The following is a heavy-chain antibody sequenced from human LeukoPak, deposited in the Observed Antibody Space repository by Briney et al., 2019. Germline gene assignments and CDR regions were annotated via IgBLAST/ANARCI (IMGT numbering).Heavy chain of an antibody. CDR3: AKDRRPYSGSYDY. J-gene: IGHJ4*02. CDR1: GFTFSDYY. D-gene: IGHD1-26*01. V-gene: IGHV3-11*01. Sequence: GVSLRLSCAASGFTFSDYYMSWIRQAPGKGLEWVSYISSSGSTIYYADSVKGRFTISRDNAKNSLYLQMNSLRAEDTALYYCAKDRRPYSGSYDYWGQGTLVTVSS. CDR2: ISSSGSTI.